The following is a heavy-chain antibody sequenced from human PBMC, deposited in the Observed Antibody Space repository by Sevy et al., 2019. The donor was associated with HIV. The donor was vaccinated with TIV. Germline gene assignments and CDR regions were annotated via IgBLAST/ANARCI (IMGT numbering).Heavy chain of an antibody. Sequence: GGSLRLSCVASGFIFRDRYMSWIRQAPGKGLEWVSFISSRSSEINYADSVKGRFTVSRDNAKNSLYLQMNSLRAEDTAVYYCAGHFMPVASAGTGALGVWGQGTAVTVSS. CDR3: AGHFMPVASAGTGALGV. V-gene: IGHV3-11*03. CDR2: ISSRSSEI. CDR1: GFIFRDRY. D-gene: IGHD6-13*01. J-gene: IGHJ6*02.